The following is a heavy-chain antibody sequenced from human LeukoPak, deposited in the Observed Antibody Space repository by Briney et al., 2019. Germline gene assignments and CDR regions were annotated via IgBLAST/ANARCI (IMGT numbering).Heavy chain of an antibody. CDR1: GHTFTGYY. V-gene: IGHV1-2*02. CDR3: AREPPSYCTNGVCYSYFDY. D-gene: IGHD2-8*01. CDR2: INPNSGGT. J-gene: IGHJ4*02. Sequence: ASVKVSCKASGHTFTGYYMHWVRQAPGQGLEWMGWINPNSGGTNYAQKFQGRVTMTRDTSISTAYMELSRLRSDDTAVYYCAREPPSYCTNGVCYSYFDYWGQGTLVTVSS.